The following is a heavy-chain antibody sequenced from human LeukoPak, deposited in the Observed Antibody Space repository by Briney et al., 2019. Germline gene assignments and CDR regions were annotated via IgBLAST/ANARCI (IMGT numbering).Heavy chain of an antibody. V-gene: IGHV3-21*01. CDR2: ISADGSYK. J-gene: IGHJ4*02. Sequence: GSLRLSCAASRFSFSAYSMSWVRQAPGKGLEWVSSISADGSYKYYADSVKGRFTISRDNAKNSLYLQMNSLRVEDTAVYYCARVFTALDYWGQGTLVTVSS. D-gene: IGHD5-18*01. CDR1: RFSFSAYS. CDR3: ARVFTALDY.